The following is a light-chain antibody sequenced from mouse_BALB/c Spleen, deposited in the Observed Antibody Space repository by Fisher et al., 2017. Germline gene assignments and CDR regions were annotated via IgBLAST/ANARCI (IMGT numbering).Light chain of an antibody. CDR3: QQGSSIPFT. Sequence: TQTPAIMSASLGERVTMTCTASSSVSSNYLHWYQQKPGFSPKLLIYRTSNLASGVPARFSGSGSGTSYSLTIGTMEAEDVATYYCQQGSSIPFTFGSGTKLEIK. CDR1: SSVSSNY. J-gene: IGKJ4*01. CDR2: RTS. V-gene: IGKV4-91*01.